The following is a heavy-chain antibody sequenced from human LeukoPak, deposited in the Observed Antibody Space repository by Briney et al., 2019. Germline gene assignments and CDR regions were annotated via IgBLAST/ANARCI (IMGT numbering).Heavy chain of an antibody. CDR1: GGSISSGGYY. J-gene: IGHJ6*04. Sequence: PSQTLSLTCTVSGGSISSGGYYWSWIRQHPGKGLEWFGYIYYSGSTYYNPSLKSRVTISVDTSKNQFSLKLSSVTAADTAVYYCARDSRVATIQASTGSYGMDVWSKGTTVTVSS. CDR3: ARDSRVATIQASTGSYGMDV. D-gene: IGHD5-12*01. CDR2: IYYSGST. V-gene: IGHV4-31*03.